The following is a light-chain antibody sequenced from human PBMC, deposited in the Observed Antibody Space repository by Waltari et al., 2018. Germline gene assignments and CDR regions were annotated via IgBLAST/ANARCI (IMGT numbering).Light chain of an antibody. J-gene: IGKJ1*01. CDR2: LGS. Sequence: DIVMTQSPLSLPVTPGEPASISCRSSQSLLYSDGYNYLDWYLQKPGQAPPLLIYLGSNRASGVPDRFSGSGSGTDFTLKISRVEAEDVGVYYCMQALQTPRTFGQGTKVEIK. CDR3: MQALQTPRT. CDR1: QSLLYSDGYNY. V-gene: IGKV2-28*01.